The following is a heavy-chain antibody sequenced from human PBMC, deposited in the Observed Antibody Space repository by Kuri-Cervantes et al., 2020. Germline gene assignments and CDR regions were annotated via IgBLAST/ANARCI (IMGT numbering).Heavy chain of an antibody. Sequence: GGSLRLSCAASGFTFSTYWMSWVRQAPGKGLEWVADIKCDGSEKYYVDSLKGRFTISRDNAKNSLYLEMNSLRAEDTGVYYCARVDWGKFDYWGQGTLVTVSS. J-gene: IGHJ4*02. V-gene: IGHV3-7*01. CDR3: ARVDWGKFDY. CDR2: IKCDGSEK. CDR1: GFTFSTYW. D-gene: IGHD3/OR15-3a*01.